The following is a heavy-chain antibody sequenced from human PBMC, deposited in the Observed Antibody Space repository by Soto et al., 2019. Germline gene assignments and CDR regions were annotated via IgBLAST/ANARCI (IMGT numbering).Heavy chain of an antibody. V-gene: IGHV4-39*01. CDR2: VYSHRDK. CDR1: GVSLRSPSYF. D-gene: IGHD3-10*01. CDR3: ASLGGFSAGTFDY. Sequence: SETLSLTCTVSGVSLRSPSYFWGWVRQPPGKGLEWIAAVYSHRDKYYNPSLNSRVSISVDTSANRFSLTLPSLTAADTAVYYCASLGGFSAGTFDYWGQGTLVTVSS. J-gene: IGHJ4*02.